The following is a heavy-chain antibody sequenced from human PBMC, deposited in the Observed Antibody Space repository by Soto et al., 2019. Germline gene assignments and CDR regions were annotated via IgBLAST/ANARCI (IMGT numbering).Heavy chain of an antibody. V-gene: IGHV4-30-4*01. CDR2: VYYTGST. CDR3: VRTAREGAVAPHWFDR. CDR1: GASIKSTDYY. Sequence: SETLSLTCTVSGASIKSTDYYWSWIRQAPGKGLEWIGYVYYTGSTYYTPSLMSRLTISVDTSKNQFSLKLTSVTAAETAVYYCVRTAREGAVAPHWFDRWGQGTQVTVSS. J-gene: IGHJ5*02. D-gene: IGHD2-21*02.